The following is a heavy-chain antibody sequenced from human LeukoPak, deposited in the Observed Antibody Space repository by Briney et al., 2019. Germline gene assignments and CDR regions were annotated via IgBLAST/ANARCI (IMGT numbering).Heavy chain of an antibody. Sequence: ASVKVSCKASGYTFTSYGISWVRQAPGQGLEWMRWISAYNGNTNYAQRLQGRVTMTTDTSTSTAYMELRSLRSDDTAVYYCARKDYGDFRYDYWGQGTLVTVSS. CDR3: ARKDYGDFRYDY. CDR2: ISAYNGNT. D-gene: IGHD4-17*01. CDR1: GYTFTSYG. J-gene: IGHJ4*02. V-gene: IGHV1-18*01.